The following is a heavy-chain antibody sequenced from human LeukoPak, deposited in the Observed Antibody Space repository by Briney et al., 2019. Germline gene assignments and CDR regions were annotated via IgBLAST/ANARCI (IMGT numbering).Heavy chain of an antibody. V-gene: IGHV3-23*01. Sequence: LAGGSLRLSCAASGFTFNNYALSWVRQAPGKGLEWVSGISGSGGTTFYVDSVKGRFTTSRDNSKNTLYLQMNSLGAEDTAVYYCAKEADPWSDYLDYWGQGTLVTVSS. CDR2: ISGSGGTT. CDR3: AKEADPWSDYLDY. D-gene: IGHD3-3*01. CDR1: GFTFNNYA. J-gene: IGHJ4*02.